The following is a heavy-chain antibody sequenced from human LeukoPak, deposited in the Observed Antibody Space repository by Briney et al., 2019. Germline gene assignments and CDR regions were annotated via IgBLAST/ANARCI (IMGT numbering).Heavy chain of an antibody. D-gene: IGHD5-24*01. CDR2: TIPIFGTA. Sequence: ASVKVSCKASGSTFSSYAISWVRQAPGQGLEWMGGTIPIFGTANYAQKFQGRVTITADESTSTAYMELSSLRSEDTAVYYCARGREPEMATTPPGYWGQGTLVTVSS. V-gene: IGHV1-69*13. CDR1: GSTFSSYA. J-gene: IGHJ4*02. CDR3: ARGREPEMATTPPGY.